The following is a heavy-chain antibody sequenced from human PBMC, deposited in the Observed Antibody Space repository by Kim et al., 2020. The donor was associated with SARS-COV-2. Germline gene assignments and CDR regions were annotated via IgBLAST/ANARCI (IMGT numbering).Heavy chain of an antibody. CDR1: GYIFTSYG. CDR3: ARVTRYDYGDYGDY. V-gene: IGHV1-18*01. D-gene: IGHD4-17*01. CDR2: ISAYNGNT. J-gene: IGHJ4*02. Sequence: ASVKVSCKASGYIFTSYGISWVRQAPGQGIEWMGWISAYNGNTNYAQKLQGRVTMTTDTSTSTAYMELRSLRSDDTAVYYCARVTRYDYGDYGDYWGQGTLVTVSA.